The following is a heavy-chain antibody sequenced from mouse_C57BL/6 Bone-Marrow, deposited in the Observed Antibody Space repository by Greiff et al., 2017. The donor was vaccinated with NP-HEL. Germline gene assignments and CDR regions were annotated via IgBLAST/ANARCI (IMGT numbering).Heavy chain of an antibody. CDR2: IYPGDGDT. D-gene: IGHD1-1*01. J-gene: IGHJ1*03. CDR1: GYAFSSSW. CDR3: ARQYGSNWYFDV. Sequence: QVQLQQSGPELVKPGASVKISCKASGYAFSSSWMNWVKQRPGKGLEWIGRIYPGDGDTNYNGKFKGKATLTADKSSSTAYMQLSSLTSEDSAVYFCARQYGSNWYFDVWGTGTTVTVSS. V-gene: IGHV1-82*01.